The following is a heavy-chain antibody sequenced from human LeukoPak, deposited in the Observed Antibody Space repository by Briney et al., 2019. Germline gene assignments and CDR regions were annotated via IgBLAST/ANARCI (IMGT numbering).Heavy chain of an antibody. D-gene: IGHD3-10*01. CDR1: GFTFSDYH. CDR2: ISSSSSYT. CDR3: ARGFLWFGELLYPAPFDY. V-gene: IGHV3-11*06. J-gene: IGHJ4*02. Sequence: GASLRLSCAASGFTFSDYHMSWIRQAPGKGLEWVSYISSSSSYTNYADSVKGRFTISRDNAKNSLYLQMNSLRAEDTAVYYCARGFLWFGELLYPAPFDYWGQGTLVTVSS.